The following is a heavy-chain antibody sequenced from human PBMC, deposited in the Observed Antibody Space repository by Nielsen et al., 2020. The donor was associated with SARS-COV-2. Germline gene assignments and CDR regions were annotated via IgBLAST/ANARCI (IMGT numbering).Heavy chain of an antibody. V-gene: IGHV1-18*01. CDR3: ARTHGDYVALYYYYGMDV. D-gene: IGHD4-17*01. J-gene: IGHJ6*02. CDR1: GYTFTSYG. CDR2: ISAYNGNT. Sequence: ASVKVSCKASGYTFTSYGISWVRQAPGQGLEWMGWISAYNGNTNYAQKLQGRVTMTTDTSTSTAYMELRSLRAEDTAVYYCARTHGDYVALYYYYGMDVWGQGTTVTVSS.